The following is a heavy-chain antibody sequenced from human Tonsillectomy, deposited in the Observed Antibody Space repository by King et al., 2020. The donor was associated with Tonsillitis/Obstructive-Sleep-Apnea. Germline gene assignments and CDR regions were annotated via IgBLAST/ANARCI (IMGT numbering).Heavy chain of an antibody. CDR1: GFTFDDYA. D-gene: IGHD3-10*01. J-gene: IGHJ4*02. CDR2: ISWNSGSI. CDR3: ARGPFGSGALLFDY. V-gene: IGHV3-9*01. Sequence: VQLVESGGGLVEPGRSLRLSCAASGFTFDDYAMHWVRQAPGKGLEWVSGISWNSGSIDYADSVKGRFTISRDNAKNSLYLQMNSLRAEDTALYYCARGPFGSGALLFDYWGQGSLVTVSS.